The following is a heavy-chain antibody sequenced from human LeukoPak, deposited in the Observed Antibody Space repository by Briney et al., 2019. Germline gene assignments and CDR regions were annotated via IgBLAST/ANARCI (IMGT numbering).Heavy chain of an antibody. CDR3: AKDIGRYGDYGYFDY. CDR1: GFTFDDYA. V-gene: IGHV3-9*01. D-gene: IGHD4-17*01. J-gene: IGHJ4*02. CDR2: ISWNSGSI. Sequence: GRSLRLSCAASGFTFDDYAMHWVRQAPGKGLDWVSGISWNSGSIGYADSVKGRFTISRDNAKNSLYLQMNSLRAEDTALYYCAKDIGRYGDYGYFDYWGQGTRITVSS.